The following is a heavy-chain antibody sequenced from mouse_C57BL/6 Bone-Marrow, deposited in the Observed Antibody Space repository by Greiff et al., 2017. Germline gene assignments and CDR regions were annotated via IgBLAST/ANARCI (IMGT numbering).Heavy chain of an antibody. V-gene: IGHV14-3*01. J-gene: IGHJ4*01. Sequence: EVQLQQSVAELVRPGASVKLSCTASGFNIKNTYMHWVKQRPEQGLEWIGRIDPANGNTKYAPKFQGKATITADTSSNTAYLQLSSLPSADTAIYYCARIPITTRINYYAMDYWGQGTSVTVAS. CDR3: ARIPITTRINYYAMDY. CDR2: IDPANGNT. CDR1: GFNIKNTY. D-gene: IGHD1-1*01.